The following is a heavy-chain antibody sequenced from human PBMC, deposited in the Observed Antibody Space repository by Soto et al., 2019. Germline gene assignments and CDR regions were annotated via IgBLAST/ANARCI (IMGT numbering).Heavy chain of an antibody. D-gene: IGHD3-10*01. J-gene: IGHJ5*02. CDR3: ARKAMVRGVTSFDP. CDR2: IIPILGIA. Sequence: QVQLVQSGAEVKKPGSSVKVSCKASGGTFSSYTISWVRQAPGLGLEWMGRIIPILGIANYAQKFQGRVTITADKSTSTAYMELSSLRSEDTAVYYCARKAMVRGVTSFDPWGQGTLVTVSS. V-gene: IGHV1-69*02. CDR1: GGTFSSYT.